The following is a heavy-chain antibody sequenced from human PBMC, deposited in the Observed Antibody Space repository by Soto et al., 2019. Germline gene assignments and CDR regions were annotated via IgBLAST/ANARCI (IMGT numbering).Heavy chain of an antibody. V-gene: IGHV3-23*01. Sequence: EVQLLESGGGLVQPGGSLRLSCAASGFTFSSYAMSWVRQAPGKGLEWVSAISGSGGRTHYADSVKGRFTISRDNSKNTLYLQRNSLRAEDTAVYYCAKALGSSWYPNWFDPWGQGTLVTVSS. J-gene: IGHJ5*02. CDR1: GFTFSSYA. CDR3: AKALGSSWYPNWFDP. D-gene: IGHD6-13*01. CDR2: ISGSGGRT.